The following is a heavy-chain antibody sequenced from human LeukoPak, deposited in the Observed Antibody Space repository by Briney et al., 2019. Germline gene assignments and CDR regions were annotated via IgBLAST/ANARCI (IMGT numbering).Heavy chain of an antibody. CDR2: IYYSGST. Sequence: ASETLSLTCTVSGGSFSNYYWSWIRQPPGKGLEWIGYIYYSGSTNYNPSLKSRATISVDTSKNQFSLKLTSVTAADTAAYYCARVGHYYGSGTYYNARGTFDYWGQGTLVTVSS. V-gene: IGHV4-59*01. CDR3: ARVGHYYGSGTYYNARGTFDY. CDR1: GGSFSNYY. J-gene: IGHJ4*02. D-gene: IGHD3-10*01.